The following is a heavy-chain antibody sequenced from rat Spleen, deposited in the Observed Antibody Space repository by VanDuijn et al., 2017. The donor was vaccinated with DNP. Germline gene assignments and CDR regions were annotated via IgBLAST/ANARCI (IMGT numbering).Heavy chain of an antibody. V-gene: IGHV1-43*01. D-gene: IGHD5-1*01. CDR1: GYTFTTYY. CDR3: TRGANWEGNWFAY. CDR2: INTGSGGT. Sequence: QVQLQQSGAELAKPDSSVKISCRASGYTFTTYYITWIKQTKGQGREYLGYINTGSGGTNYNEKFKGKATLTVGKSSSTAFMQLSSLTPDDSAVYYCTRGANWEGNWFAYWGQGTLVTVSS. J-gene: IGHJ3*01.